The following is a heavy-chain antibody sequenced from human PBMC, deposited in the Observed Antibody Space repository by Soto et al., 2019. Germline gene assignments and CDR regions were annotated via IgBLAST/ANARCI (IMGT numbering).Heavy chain of an antibody. CDR2: ISGSGGST. D-gene: IGHD3-10*01. CDR1: GFTFSSYA. CDR3: AKGTLWFGEENWFDP. J-gene: IGHJ5*02. Sequence: GGSLRLSCAASGFTFSSYAMSWVRQAPGKGLEWVSAISGSGGSTYYADSVKGRFTISRDNSKNTLYLQMNSLRAEDTAVYYCAKGTLWFGEENWFDPWGQGTLVTVSS. V-gene: IGHV3-23*01.